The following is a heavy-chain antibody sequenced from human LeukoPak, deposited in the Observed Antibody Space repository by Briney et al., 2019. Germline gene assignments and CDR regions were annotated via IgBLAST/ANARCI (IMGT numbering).Heavy chain of an antibody. J-gene: IGHJ3*02. CDR3: ARERGCGGDCYAFDI. CDR2: IYYSGST. V-gene: IGHV4-59*01. CDR1: GGSISSYY. D-gene: IGHD2-21*02. Sequence: SETLSLTCTVSGGSISSYYWSWLRQPPGKGLEWVGYIYYSGSTNYNPSLKSRVTISVDASKNQFSLKLSYVTAADTAVYYCARERGCGGDCYAFDIWGQGTMVTVSS.